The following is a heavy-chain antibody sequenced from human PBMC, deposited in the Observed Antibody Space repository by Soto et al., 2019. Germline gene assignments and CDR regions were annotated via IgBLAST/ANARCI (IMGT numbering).Heavy chain of an antibody. CDR2: IYYSGST. J-gene: IGHJ4*02. CDR3: ARDKRTTKGPQFKRIDY. CDR1: GGSISSGDYY. Sequence: QVQLQESGPGLVKPSQTLSLTCTVSGGSISSGDYYWSWIRQPPGKGLEWIGYIYYSGSTYYNPSLKSRVTISVDTSKNQFSLKLSSVTAADTAVYYCARDKRTTKGPQFKRIDYWGQGTLVTVSS. V-gene: IGHV4-30-4*01. D-gene: IGHD4-17*01.